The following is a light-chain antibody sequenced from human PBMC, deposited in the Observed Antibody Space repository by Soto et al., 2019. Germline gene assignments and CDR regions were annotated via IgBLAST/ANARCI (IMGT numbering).Light chain of an antibody. CDR1: QSVSSSS. CDR2: GGS. V-gene: IGKV3-20*01. J-gene: IGKJ4*01. CDR3: QQYGSSPLT. Sequence: IVLTQSPGTLSLSPGERATLSCRASQSVSSSSLAWYQQKPGQPPRLLIYGGSSRATGIPDRFSGSGSGTDFTLTISRLEPEDFAVYYCQQYGSSPLTFGGGTKVDIK.